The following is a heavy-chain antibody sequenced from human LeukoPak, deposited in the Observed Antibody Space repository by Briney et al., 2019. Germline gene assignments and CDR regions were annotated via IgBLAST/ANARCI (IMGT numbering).Heavy chain of an antibody. CDR1: GFTFNDYG. D-gene: IGHD3-3*01. CDR2: INWNGGRR. Sequence: GGSLRLSCAASGFTFNDYGISWVRQAPGKGLEWVSGINWNGGRRGYADSVKGRFTISRDNAKNCLYVQMNSLRAEDTALYYCARNFWLRSDGFDIWGQGTMVTVSS. J-gene: IGHJ3*02. V-gene: IGHV3-20*04. CDR3: ARNFWLRSDGFDI.